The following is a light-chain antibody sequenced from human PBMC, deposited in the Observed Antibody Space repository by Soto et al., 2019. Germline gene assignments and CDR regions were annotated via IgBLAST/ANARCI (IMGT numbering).Light chain of an antibody. CDR1: QSVGSS. CDR3: QQGNTWPWT. CDR2: AAS. J-gene: IGKJ1*01. Sequence: ESVLTKSTATLSLSPGERATLSCRASQSVGSSLAWYQQKLGQAPRLLIYAASDRATGIPGRFSGSGSGTDFTLIISSLEPEDFAFYYCQQGNTWPWTFGQGTKVDIK. V-gene: IGKV3-11*01.